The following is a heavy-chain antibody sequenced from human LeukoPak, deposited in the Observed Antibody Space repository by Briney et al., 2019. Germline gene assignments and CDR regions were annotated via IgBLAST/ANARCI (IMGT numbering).Heavy chain of an antibody. CDR2: IIPICGTA. J-gene: IGHJ6*03. CDR3: GYYYGSGSQYDYYYYYMDV. CDR1: GGTFSSYA. Sequence: GASVKVSCKASGGTFSSYAISWVRQAPGQGLEWMGGIIPICGTANYAQKFQGRVTITTDESTSTAYMELSSLRSEDTAVYYCGYYYGSGSQYDYYYYYMDVWGKGTTVTVSS. D-gene: IGHD3-10*01. V-gene: IGHV1-69*05.